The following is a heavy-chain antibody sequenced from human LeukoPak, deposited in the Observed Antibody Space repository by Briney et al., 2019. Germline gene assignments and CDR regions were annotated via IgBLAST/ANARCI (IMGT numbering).Heavy chain of an antibody. CDR1: DGSFSGYY. J-gene: IGHJ4*02. D-gene: IGHD3-3*01. CDR2: INHSGST. CDR3: ARGLNDSWTGENY. V-gene: IGHV4-34*01. Sequence: PSETLSLTCAVYDGSFSGYYWSWIRQPPGKGLEWIGEINHSGSTNYNPSLKSRVTISVDTSKNQFSLKLSSVTAADTAVYYCARGLNDSWTGENYWGQGTLVTVSS.